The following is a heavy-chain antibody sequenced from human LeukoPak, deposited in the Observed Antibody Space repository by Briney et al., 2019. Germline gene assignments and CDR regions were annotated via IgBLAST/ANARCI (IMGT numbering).Heavy chain of an antibody. Sequence: SETLSLTCAVYGGSFSGYYWSWIRQPPGKGLEWIGEINHSGSTNYNPSLKSRVTISVDTSKNQLSLKLSSVTAADTAVYYCARGSGIYDFWSGYYNWFDPWGQGTLVTVSS. CDR2: INHSGST. V-gene: IGHV4-34*01. CDR3: ARGSGIYDFWSGYYNWFDP. D-gene: IGHD3-3*01. CDR1: GGSFSGYY. J-gene: IGHJ5*02.